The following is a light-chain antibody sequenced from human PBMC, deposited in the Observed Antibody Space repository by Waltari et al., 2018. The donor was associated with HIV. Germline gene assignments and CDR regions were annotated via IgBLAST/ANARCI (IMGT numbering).Light chain of an antibody. J-gene: IGLJ2*01. CDR2: EVN. CDR1: SDDIGGYNY. V-gene: IGLV2-8*01. Sequence: QSALTQPPSASGSLGQSVTISCSGTSDDIGGYNYVFWYQQYPAKAHKLLIYEVNNRPSGFPDRFAGSKSLNTASLTVSGLQAEDEAHYFCSSFAGSNTVVFGGGTKLTVL. CDR3: SSFAGSNTVV.